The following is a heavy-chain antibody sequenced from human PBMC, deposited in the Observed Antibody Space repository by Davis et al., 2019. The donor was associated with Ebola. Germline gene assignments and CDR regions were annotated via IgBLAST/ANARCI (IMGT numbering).Heavy chain of an antibody. CDR3: AIGYCSGGSSCGMDV. D-gene: IGHD2-15*01. Sequence: ASVTVSCKASGYTFTGSYMHWVRQAPGQGLEWMGWINPNSGGTNYAQKFQGWVTMTRDTSISTAYMELSRLRSDDTAVYYCAIGYCSGGSSCGMDVWGQGTTVTVSS. CDR2: INPNSGGT. V-gene: IGHV1-2*04. CDR1: GYTFTGSY. J-gene: IGHJ6*02.